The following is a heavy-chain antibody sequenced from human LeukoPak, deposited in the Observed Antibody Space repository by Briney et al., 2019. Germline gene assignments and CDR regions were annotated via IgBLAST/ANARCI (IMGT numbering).Heavy chain of an antibody. Sequence: PGGSLRLSCAASGFTFSSYWMHWVRQAPGKGLVWVSRINSDGSSTSYADSVKGRFTISRDNAKNTLYLQMNSLRAEDTAVYYCARPITIFGVVIPYYYMDVWGKGTTVTVSS. D-gene: IGHD3-3*01. CDR1: GFTFSSYW. CDR3: ARPITIFGVVIPYYYMDV. V-gene: IGHV3-74*01. CDR2: INSDGSST. J-gene: IGHJ6*03.